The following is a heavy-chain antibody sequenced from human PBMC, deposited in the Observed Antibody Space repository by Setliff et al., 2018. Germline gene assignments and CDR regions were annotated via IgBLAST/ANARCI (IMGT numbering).Heavy chain of an antibody. Sequence: ASVKVSCKASGYRFSTYGISWVRQAPGQGLEWMAWVSDNNGNTNYAKSFQGRVTMNTDISTSTAYMELGSLTSDDTAVYYCARDRKSSPEHYYFDYWGQGTLVTVSS. J-gene: IGHJ4*02. CDR3: ARDRKSSPEHYYFDY. V-gene: IGHV1-18*01. CDR2: VSDNNGNT. CDR1: GYRFSTYG.